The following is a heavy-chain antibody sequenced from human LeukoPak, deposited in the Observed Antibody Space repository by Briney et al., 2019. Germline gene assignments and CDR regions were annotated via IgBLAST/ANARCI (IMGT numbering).Heavy chain of an antibody. J-gene: IGHJ4*02. CDR2: ISSSGSNI. D-gene: IGHD3-10*01. CDR1: GFTFSSYW. V-gene: IGHV3-11*01. CDR3: ARVNYYGSGSYWRDY. Sequence: GGSLRLSCAASGFTFSSYWMSWIRQAPGKGLEWVSYISSSGSNIYYADSVKGRFTISRDNAKNSLYLQMNSLRAEDTAVYYCARVNYYGSGSYWRDYWGQGTLVTVSS.